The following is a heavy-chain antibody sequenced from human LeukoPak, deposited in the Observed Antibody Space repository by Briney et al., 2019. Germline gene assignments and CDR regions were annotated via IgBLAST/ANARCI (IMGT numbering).Heavy chain of an antibody. V-gene: IGHV1-46*01. Sequence: ASVKVSCKASGYTFTSYYMHWVRQAPGQGLEWMGIINPSGGSTSYAQKFQGRVTMTRDTSTSTVYMELSSLRSEDTAVYYCARGPSVVRGVILLYFDYWGQGTLVTVSS. J-gene: IGHJ4*02. D-gene: IGHD3-10*01. CDR3: ARGPSVVRGVILLYFDY. CDR1: GYTFTSYY. CDR2: INPSGGST.